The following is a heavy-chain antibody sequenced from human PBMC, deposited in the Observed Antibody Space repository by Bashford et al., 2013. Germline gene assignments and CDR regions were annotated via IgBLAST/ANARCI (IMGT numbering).Heavy chain of an antibody. CDR3: ARIRGCDTPDYYFYCMDV. V-gene: IGHV4-34*01. Sequence: SSETLSLTCVVYGGSFSGYFWTWIRQPPRKGLEWIGEITHSGGTNYSPSLKSRVTMSLDTSKNQFSLKLNSVTAADTAVYYCARIRGCDTPDYYFYCMDVWGKGTTVTVSS. CDR2: ITHSGGT. J-gene: IGHJ6*03. CDR1: GGSFSGYF.